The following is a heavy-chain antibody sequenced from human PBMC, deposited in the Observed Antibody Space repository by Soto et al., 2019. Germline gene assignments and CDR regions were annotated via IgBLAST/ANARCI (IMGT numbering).Heavy chain of an antibody. D-gene: IGHD2-15*01. CDR2: IYWDNDN. V-gene: IGHV2-5*02. CDR1: GFSLRTSRLS. J-gene: IGHJ3*01. CDR3: AHRIKVAGAAAFDV. Sequence: SGPTLVNPTHTLTLTCTFSGFSLRTSRLSVGWIRQPPGKALEWLALIYWDNDNRYSPSLKSRLTITKDTSKNQVVLTVTNMDPVDTVTYYCAHRIKVAGAAAFDVWGQEIMVTVSS.